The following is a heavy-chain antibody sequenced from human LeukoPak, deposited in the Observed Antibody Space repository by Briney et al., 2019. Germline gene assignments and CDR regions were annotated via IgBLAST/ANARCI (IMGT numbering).Heavy chain of an antibody. CDR2: IYYSGST. D-gene: IGHD3-10*01. Sequence: SSETLSLTCTVSGGSISSYYWSWIRQPPGKGLEWIGRIYYSGSTYYNPSLKSRVTISVDTSKNQFSLKLSSVTAADTAVYYCARHNPLELWFGSPKGWFDPWGQGTLVTVPS. J-gene: IGHJ5*02. CDR3: ARHNPLELWFGSPKGWFDP. V-gene: IGHV4-59*08. CDR1: GGSISSYY.